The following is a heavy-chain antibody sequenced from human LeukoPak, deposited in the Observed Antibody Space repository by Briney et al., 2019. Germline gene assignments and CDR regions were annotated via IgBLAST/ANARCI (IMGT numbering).Heavy chain of an antibody. V-gene: IGHV4-31*02. CDR1: GFTFSSYA. CDR2: ICYSGTT. CDR3: ARGFEHYGDYAGLVAFDI. J-gene: IGHJ3*02. D-gene: IGHD4-17*01. Sequence: LRLSCAASGFTFSSYAMSWIRQHPGKGLEWIGYICYSGTTYYNPSLKSRVAISVDTSKNQLSLKLSSVTAADTAVYYCARGFEHYGDYAGLVAFDIWGQGTMVTVSS.